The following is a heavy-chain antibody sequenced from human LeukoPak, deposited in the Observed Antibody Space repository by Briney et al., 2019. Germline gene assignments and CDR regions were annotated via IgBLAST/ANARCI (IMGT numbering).Heavy chain of an antibody. Sequence: SQTLSLTCTVSGGSISSGDYYWSWIRQPPGKGLERIGYIYYSGSTYYNPSLKSRVTLSVDTSKNQFSLKLSSVTAADTAVYYCARASPSGEGWGTYFDYWGQGTLVTVSS. D-gene: IGHD3-16*01. V-gene: IGHV4-30-4*01. CDR3: ARASPSGEGWGTYFDY. J-gene: IGHJ4*02. CDR2: IYYSGST. CDR1: GGSISSGDYY.